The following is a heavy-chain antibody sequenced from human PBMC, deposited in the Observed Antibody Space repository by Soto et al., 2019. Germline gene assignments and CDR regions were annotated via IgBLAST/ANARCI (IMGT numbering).Heavy chain of an antibody. CDR1: GVTFNRQD. D-gene: IGHD3-16*01. Sequence: SVKVSCKASGVTFNRQDMRWVRQAPGQGLEWMGGIIPMFGTPHYAEKFQDRVTITADESTGTAYLELSSLTSEDTAVYYCATSEGGDGYSFDYWGPGTLVTVSS. CDR3: ATSEGGDGYSFDY. V-gene: IGHV1-69*13. J-gene: IGHJ4*02. CDR2: IIPMFGTP.